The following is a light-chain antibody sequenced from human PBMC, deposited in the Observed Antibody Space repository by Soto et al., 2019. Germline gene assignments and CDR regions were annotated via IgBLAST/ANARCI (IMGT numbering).Light chain of an antibody. CDR2: GAS. CDR3: QQSYSLPLT. CDR1: QSISDY. V-gene: IGKV1-39*01. Sequence: DIQMTQSPSSLSASVGDRVATTCLASQSISDYLNWYQQKPGKALKLVIYGASNLQSGVPPRFSGSGSGSEFTLTISGLQPDDFAIYFCQQSYSLPLTFGPGTKVDIK. J-gene: IGKJ3*01.